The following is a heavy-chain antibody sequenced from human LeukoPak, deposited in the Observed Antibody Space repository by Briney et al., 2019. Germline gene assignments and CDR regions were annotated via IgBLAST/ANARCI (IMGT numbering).Heavy chain of an antibody. J-gene: IGHJ6*02. D-gene: IGHD2-2*01. V-gene: IGHV3-23*01. CDR2: ISGGGDST. CDR1: GFTFSSYS. CDR3: AKEEYSTRYYYYGMDV. Sequence: GGSLRLSCAASGFTFSSYSMNWVRQAPGKGLEWVSAISGGGDSTFYADSVKGRFTISRDNSKNTLYLQMSSLRAEDTAIYYCAKEEYSTRYYYYGMDVWGQGTTVTVSS.